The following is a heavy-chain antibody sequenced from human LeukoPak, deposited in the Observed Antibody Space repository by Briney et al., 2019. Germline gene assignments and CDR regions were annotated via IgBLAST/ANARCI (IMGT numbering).Heavy chain of an antibody. J-gene: IGHJ4*02. CDR3: ARDSYSSSSEIDY. V-gene: IGHV3-74*01. D-gene: IGHD6-6*01. CDR1: GFTFSRDW. Sequence: PGGSLRLSCAASGFTFSRDWMHWVRQAPGRGLVWVSRINADESSTAYADSVKGRFIISRDNAKNSLYLQMNSLRAEDTAVYYCARDSYSSSSEIDYWGQGTLVTVSS. CDR2: INADESST.